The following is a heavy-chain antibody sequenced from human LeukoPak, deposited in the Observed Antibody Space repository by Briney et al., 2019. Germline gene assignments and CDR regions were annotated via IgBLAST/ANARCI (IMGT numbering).Heavy chain of an antibody. CDR3: ARAGYSYDMDV. D-gene: IGHD5-18*01. CDR1: GGSISSSSYY. V-gene: IGHV4-39*01. CDR2: IYYSGST. J-gene: IGHJ6*02. Sequence: SETLSLTCTVSGGSISSSSYYWGWIRQPPGKELEWIGSIYYSGSTYYNPSLKSRVTISVDTSKNQFSLKLSSVTAADTAVYYCARAGYSYDMDVWGQGTTVTVSS.